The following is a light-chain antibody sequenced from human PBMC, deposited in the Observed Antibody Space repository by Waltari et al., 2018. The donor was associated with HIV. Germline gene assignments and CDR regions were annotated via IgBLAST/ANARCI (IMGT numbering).Light chain of an antibody. J-gene: IGKJ1*01. CDR2: EAS. Sequence: DIQMTQSPSTLSASVGDKVTITCRASQSVSSWLAWYQQKAGRAPKLLIYEASHLQSGVPSRFSGSGSGTEFTLTISSLQPDDFATYYCQQYNSYSWTFGQGTKVEIK. CDR1: QSVSSW. CDR3: QQYNSYSWT. V-gene: IGKV1-5*03.